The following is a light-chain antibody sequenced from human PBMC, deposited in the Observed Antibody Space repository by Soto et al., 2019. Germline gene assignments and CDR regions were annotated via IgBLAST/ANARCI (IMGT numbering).Light chain of an antibody. CDR2: ENN. V-gene: IGLV1-51*02. CDR1: SYNIGNNY. CDR3: GTWDSSLSAVV. J-gene: IGLJ2*01. Sequence: QSVLTQPPSVSAAPGQKVTISCSGSSYNIGNNYVSWYQQLPGTAPKLLIYENNKRPSGIPDRFAGSKSGTSATLGITGLKTGDEADYYCGTWDSSLSAVVFGGGTKLTVL.